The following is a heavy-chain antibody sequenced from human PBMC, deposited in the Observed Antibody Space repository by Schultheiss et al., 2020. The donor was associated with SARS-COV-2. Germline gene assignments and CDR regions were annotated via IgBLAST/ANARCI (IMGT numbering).Heavy chain of an antibody. Sequence: GGSLRLSCAASGFTFSSYAMSWVRQAPGKGLEWVSGISWNSGSIGYADSVKGRFTISRDNAKNTLYLQMNSLRAEDTAVYYCAKEGARYSEHQFDYWGQGTLVTVSS. D-gene: IGHD6-13*01. CDR3: AKEGARYSEHQFDY. J-gene: IGHJ4*02. CDR1: GFTFSSYA. V-gene: IGHV3-23*01. CDR2: ISWNSGSI.